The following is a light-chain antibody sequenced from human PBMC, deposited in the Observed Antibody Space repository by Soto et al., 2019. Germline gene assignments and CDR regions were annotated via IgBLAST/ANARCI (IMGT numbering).Light chain of an antibody. J-gene: IGKJ5*01. V-gene: IGKV4-1*01. CDR1: RSVLYNSNNKNY. CDR3: QQRSNWPSIT. Sequence: DIVMTQSPDSLAVSLGERATINCKSSRSVLYNSNNKNYLAWYQQKPGQPPKLLIYWASTRESGVPDRFSGSGSGTDFTLTISSLQAEDVAVYYCQQRSNWPSITFGQGTRLEIK. CDR2: WAS.